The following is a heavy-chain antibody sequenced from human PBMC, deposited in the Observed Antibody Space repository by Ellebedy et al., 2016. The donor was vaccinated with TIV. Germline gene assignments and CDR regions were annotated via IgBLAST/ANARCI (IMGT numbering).Heavy chain of an antibody. CDR1: GFTFSSYA. CDR3: ARDESSYAPPDY. CDR2: ISYDGSTK. D-gene: IGHD2-2*01. V-gene: IGHV3-30-3*01. Sequence: GESLKISCAASGFTFSSYAMHWVRQAPGKGLEWVAVISYDGSTKYYADSVKGRFTISRDNSKNTLYLQMNSLRAEDTAVYYCARDESSYAPPDYWGQGTLVTVSS. J-gene: IGHJ4*02.